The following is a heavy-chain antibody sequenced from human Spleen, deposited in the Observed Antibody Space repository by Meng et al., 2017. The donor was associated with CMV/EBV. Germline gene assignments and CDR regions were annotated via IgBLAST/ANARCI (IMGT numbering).Heavy chain of an antibody. CDR3: ARGGSYSWDY. V-gene: IGHV3-30-3*01. D-gene: IGHD1-26*01. J-gene: IGHJ4*02. CDR1: GFTFISYA. CDR2: ISYDGSNK. Sequence: QVQLVGAGGGVGQPGLSLVLPCAASGFTFISYAMHWVRQAPGKGLEWVAVISYDGSNKSYADSVKGRFTISRDNSKNTLYLQMNSLRAEDTAVYYCARGGSYSWDYWGQGTLVTVSS.